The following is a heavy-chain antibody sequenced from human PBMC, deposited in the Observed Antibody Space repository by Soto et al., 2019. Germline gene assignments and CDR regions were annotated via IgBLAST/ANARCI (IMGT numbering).Heavy chain of an antibody. CDR1: CYTFTSYG. D-gene: IGHD2-15*01. J-gene: IGHJ6*02. CDR2: ISAYNGNT. Sequence: ASVKGSCSASCYTFTSYGISWVRQSPVQGREWMGWISAYNGNTNYEQKLKGRVTMTTDTSTSTAYMELRSLRSDDTAVYYCARFASGGISYYYYYGMDVWGQGTTVPVSS. V-gene: IGHV1-18*01. CDR3: ARFASGGISYYYYYGMDV.